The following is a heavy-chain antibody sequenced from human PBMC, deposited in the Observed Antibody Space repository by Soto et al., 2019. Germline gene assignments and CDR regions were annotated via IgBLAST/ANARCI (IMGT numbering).Heavy chain of an antibody. Sequence: EVQLEESGGGLVQPGGSLRLSCAASGVTLSDYWMTWVRQARGKGLEWVANINRDGSKKSYLDSVRGRFTISRDNVGNALYLQMHSLRADDTALYYWARNVSTGSSSLYLDAFDIWGQGKMVTVSS. J-gene: IGHJ3*02. D-gene: IGHD6-13*01. CDR2: INRDGSKK. CDR1: GVTLSDYW. CDR3: ARNVSTGSSSLYLDAFDI. V-gene: IGHV3-7*05.